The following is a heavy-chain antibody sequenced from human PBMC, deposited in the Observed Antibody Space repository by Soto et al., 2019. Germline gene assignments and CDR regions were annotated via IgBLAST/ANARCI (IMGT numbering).Heavy chain of an antibody. D-gene: IGHD2-8*01. Sequence: SETLSLTCAVYGGSFSGYYWSWIRQPPGKGLEWIGEINHSGSTNYNPSLKSRVTISVDTSKNQFSLKLSSVTAADTAVYYGASGYCTNGVCYPHFDYWGQGTLVTVSA. J-gene: IGHJ4*02. CDR2: INHSGST. CDR3: ASGYCTNGVCYPHFDY. CDR1: GGSFSGYY. V-gene: IGHV4-34*01.